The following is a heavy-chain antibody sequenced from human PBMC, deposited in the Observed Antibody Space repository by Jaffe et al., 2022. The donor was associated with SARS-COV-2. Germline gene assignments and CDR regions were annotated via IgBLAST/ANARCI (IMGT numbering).Heavy chain of an antibody. D-gene: IGHD6-19*01. CDR2: ISSSSSTI. J-gene: IGHJ4*02. CDR3: ASAVPEPQGIAVALHADY. Sequence: EVQLVESGGGLVQPGGSLRLSCAASGFTFSSYSMNWVRQAPGKGLEWVSYISSSSSTIYYADSVKGRFTISRDNAKNSLYLQMNSLRDEDTAVYYCASAVPEPQGIAVALHADYWGQGTLVTVSS. CDR1: GFTFSSYS. V-gene: IGHV3-48*02.